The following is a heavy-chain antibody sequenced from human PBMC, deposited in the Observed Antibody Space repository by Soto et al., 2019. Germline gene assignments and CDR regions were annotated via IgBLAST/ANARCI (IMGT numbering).Heavy chain of an antibody. V-gene: IGHV3-30*18. D-gene: IGHD3-3*01. Sequence: PGGSLRLSCAASGFTFSSYGMHWVRQAPGKGLEWVAVISYDGSNKYYADSVKGRFTISRDNSKNTLYLQMNSLRAEDTAVYYCAKDQEGVTIFGVVTNEFDYWRQGTLVTVSS. J-gene: IGHJ4*02. CDR2: ISYDGSNK. CDR3: AKDQEGVTIFGVVTNEFDY. CDR1: GFTFSSYG.